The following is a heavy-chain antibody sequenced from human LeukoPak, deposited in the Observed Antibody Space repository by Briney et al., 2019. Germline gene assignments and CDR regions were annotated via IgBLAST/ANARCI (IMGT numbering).Heavy chain of an antibody. CDR2: ISRSSAYI. Sequence: GGSLRLSCAASGFTLSSYSMNWVRQAPGKGLEWVSSISRSSAYIYYADSVKGRFTISRDNAKNSLYLQMNSLRAEDTAVYYCARHGVLAYYYYYMDVWGKGTTVTISS. CDR3: ARHGVLAYYYYYMDV. CDR1: GFTLSSYS. J-gene: IGHJ6*03. V-gene: IGHV3-21*01. D-gene: IGHD3-3*02.